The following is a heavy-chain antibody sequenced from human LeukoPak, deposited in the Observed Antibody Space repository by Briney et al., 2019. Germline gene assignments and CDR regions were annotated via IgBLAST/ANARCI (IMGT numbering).Heavy chain of an antibody. CDR3: ARSYCSGGSCYAFDY. D-gene: IGHD2-15*01. CDR2: ISAYNGNT. CDR1: GYTFTSYG. V-gene: IGHV1-18*03. Sequence: ASVKVSCKASGYTFTSYGISWVRQAPGQGLEWMGWISAYNGNTNYAQKLQGRVTMTTDTSTSTAYMELRSLRSEDMAVYYCARSYCSGGSCYAFDYWGQGTLVTVSS. J-gene: IGHJ4*02.